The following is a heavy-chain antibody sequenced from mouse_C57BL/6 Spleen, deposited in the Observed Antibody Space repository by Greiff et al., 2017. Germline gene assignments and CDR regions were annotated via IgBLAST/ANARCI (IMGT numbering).Heavy chain of an antibody. Sequence: VKLVESGAELVKPGASVKISCKASGYAFSSYWMNWVKQRPGKGLEWIGQIYPGDGDTNYNGKFKGKATLTADKSSSTAYMQLSSLTSEDSAVYFCAIDGYYGFDYWGQGTTLTVSS. V-gene: IGHV1-80*01. CDR3: AIDGYYGFDY. J-gene: IGHJ2*01. CDR2: IYPGDGDT. CDR1: GYAFSSYW. D-gene: IGHD2-3*01.